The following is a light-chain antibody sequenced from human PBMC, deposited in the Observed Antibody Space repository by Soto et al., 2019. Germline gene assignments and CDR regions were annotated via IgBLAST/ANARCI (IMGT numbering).Light chain of an antibody. CDR2: DAS. Sequence: EIVLTQSPGTLSLFPGQRATPSCTASQNVSSYLAWYQQKPGQAPSLLIYDASNRATGIPARFSGSGSGTDFTLTISILEAEDFAVYYCQQRADWPLTFGGGTKVDIK. CDR3: QQRADWPLT. J-gene: IGKJ4*01. V-gene: IGKV3-11*01. CDR1: QNVSSY.